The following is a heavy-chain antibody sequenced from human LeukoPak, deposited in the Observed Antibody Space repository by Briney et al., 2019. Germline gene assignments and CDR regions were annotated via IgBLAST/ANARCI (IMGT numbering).Heavy chain of an antibody. CDR2: IYYSGTR. CDR3: ARLRVSYDILTGYYTPYYYYYGMDV. J-gene: IGHJ6*02. D-gene: IGHD3-9*01. V-gene: IGHV4-39*07. CDR1: GAAISSNYY. Sequence: SETLSLTCTVSGAAISSNYYWGYIRQPPGKGLEWIAAIYYSGTRYYNPSLKSRVTISVDTSKNQFSLKLSSVTAADTAVYYCARLRVSYDILTGYYTPYYYYYGMDVWGQGTTVTVSS.